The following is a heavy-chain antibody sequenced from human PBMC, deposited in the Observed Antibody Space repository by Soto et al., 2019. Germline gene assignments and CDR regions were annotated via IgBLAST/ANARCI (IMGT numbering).Heavy chain of an antibody. J-gene: IGHJ6*02. CDR1: GGSISRYY. CDR3: ARVREIGSDYYGMDV. Sequence: TLRVTCPGSGGSISRYYWSWIRQPPGKGLEWIGYIYYSGSTNYNPSLKSRVTISVDTSKNQFSLKLSSVTAADTAVYFCARVREIGSDYYGMDVWGQGTPVT. V-gene: IGHV4-59*01. D-gene: IGHD1-26*01. CDR2: IYYSGST.